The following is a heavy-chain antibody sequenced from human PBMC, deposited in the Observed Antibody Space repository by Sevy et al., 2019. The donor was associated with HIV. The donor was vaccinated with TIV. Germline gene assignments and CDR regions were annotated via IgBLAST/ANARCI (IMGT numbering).Heavy chain of an antibody. CDR1: GGSISSSNYY. V-gene: IGHV4-39*01. D-gene: IGHD3-10*01. Sequence: SETLSLTCTVSGGSISSSNYYWGWIRQPPGKGLEWIGSIYSSGSTYCNPSLKSRVTISVDTSNNQFSLKLSSVTAADTAVYYCTRHGDGSRSYYYGLDVWGQGSTVTVS. CDR2: IYSSGST. CDR3: TRHGDGSRSYYYGLDV. J-gene: IGHJ6*01.